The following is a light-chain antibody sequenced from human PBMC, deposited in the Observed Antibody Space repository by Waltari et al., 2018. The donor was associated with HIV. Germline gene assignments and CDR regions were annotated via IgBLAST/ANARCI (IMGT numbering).Light chain of an antibody. Sequence: DIQMTQSPSSLSASVGDRVTITCRASQGINNYLAWFRQRPGKAPESLITAASSLLGGVPSKFSGSGSGTDFTLTISSLQPEDFATYYCLQYNSYPRTFGQGTKLEIQ. V-gene: IGKV1-16*02. CDR2: AAS. J-gene: IGKJ2*01. CDR1: QGINNY. CDR3: LQYNSYPRT.